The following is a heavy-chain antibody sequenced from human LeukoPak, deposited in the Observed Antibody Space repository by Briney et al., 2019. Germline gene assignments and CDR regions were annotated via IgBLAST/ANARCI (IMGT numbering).Heavy chain of an antibody. CDR3: GRDWKLDY. CDR2: ISDSGGDT. J-gene: IGHJ4*02. Sequence: GGSLRLSCAASGFTFSSYAMSWVRQAPGKGLEWVSAISDSGGDTKYADSVKGRFTISRDNSKNTLYLQMNSLRVEDTAIYYCGRDWKLDYWGQGTLVTVSS. CDR1: GFTFSSYA. D-gene: IGHD1-1*01. V-gene: IGHV3-23*01.